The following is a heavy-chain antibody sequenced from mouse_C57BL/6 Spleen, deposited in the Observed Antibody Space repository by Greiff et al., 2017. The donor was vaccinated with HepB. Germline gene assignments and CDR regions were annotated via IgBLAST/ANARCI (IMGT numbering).Heavy chain of an antibody. V-gene: IGHV5-17*01. CDR2: ISSCSSTI. J-gene: IGHJ2*01. CDR3: ARRIYYDYEDYFDY. Sequence: EVQGVESGGGLVKPGGSLKLSCAASGFTFRDYGLHWVRQAPETGLEWVAYISSCSSTIYYADTVQGRFPISRDNAKNTLFLQMTSLRSEDTAMYYCARRIYYDYEDYFDYWGQGTTLTVSS. CDR1: GFTFRDYG. D-gene: IGHD2-4*01.